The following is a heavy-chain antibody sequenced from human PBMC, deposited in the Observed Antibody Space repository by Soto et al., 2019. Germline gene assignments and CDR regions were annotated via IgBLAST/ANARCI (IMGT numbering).Heavy chain of an antibody. D-gene: IGHD3-22*01. V-gene: IGHV5-51*01. CDR1: GYSFTNYW. Sequence: PGESLKISCKGSGYSFTNYWIGWVRQMPGKGLEWMGIIYPGDSDTRYSPSFQGQVTISADKSISTAYLQWSSLKASDTAMYYCARQDGGYYYDTSGYYSSMEVWGQGTTVTVPS. CDR2: IYPGDSDT. J-gene: IGHJ6*02. CDR3: ARQDGGYYYDTSGYYSSMEV.